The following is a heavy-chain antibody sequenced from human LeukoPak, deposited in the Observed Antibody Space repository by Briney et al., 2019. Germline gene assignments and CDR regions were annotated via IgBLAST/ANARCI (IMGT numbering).Heavy chain of an antibody. CDR3: VKDDWGKHL. CDR2: YGGGT. V-gene: IGHV3-74*01. D-gene: IGHD7-27*01. Sequence: GGSLRLSCEVSGFNVRSYWMYWVRQSPAKGLMWFARYGGGTHYADSVRGRFTVSRDTARNALYLQMTLLRAEDTGVYYCVKDDWGKHLWGQGTLVTVSS. CDR1: GFNVRSYW. J-gene: IGHJ5*02.